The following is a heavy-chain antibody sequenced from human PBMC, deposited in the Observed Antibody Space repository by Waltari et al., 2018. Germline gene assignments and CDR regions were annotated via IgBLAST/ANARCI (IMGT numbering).Heavy chain of an antibody. CDR3: ARVGAYGSGSYSMYYFDY. CDR1: GYSISSGYY. D-gene: IGHD3-10*01. CDR2: IYHSGST. Sequence: QVQLQESGPGLVKPSETLSLTCAVSGYSISSGYYWGWIRQPPGQGLEWIGSIYHSGSTYYNPSLKSRVTISVDTSKNQFSLKLSSVTAADTAVYYCARVGAYGSGSYSMYYFDYWGQGTLVTVSS. J-gene: IGHJ4*02. V-gene: IGHV4-38-2*01.